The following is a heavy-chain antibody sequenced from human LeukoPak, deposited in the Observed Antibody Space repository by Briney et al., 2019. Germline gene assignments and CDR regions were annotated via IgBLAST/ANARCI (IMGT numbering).Heavy chain of an antibody. Sequence: GGSLRLSCAASGFTFSSYWMHWVRQAPGKGLVWVSHINSEDSIIKYADSVKGRFTISRDNAKNTLYLQMNSLRAEDTAVYYCARGGPYYYDNSGSYYFDYWGQGALVTVSS. CDR3: ARGGPYYYDNSGSYYFDY. V-gene: IGHV3-74*01. CDR1: GFTFSSYW. CDR2: INSEDSII. J-gene: IGHJ4*02. D-gene: IGHD3-22*01.